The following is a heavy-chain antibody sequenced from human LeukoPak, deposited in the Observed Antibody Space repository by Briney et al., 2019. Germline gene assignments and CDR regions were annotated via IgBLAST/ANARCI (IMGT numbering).Heavy chain of an antibody. J-gene: IGHJ5*02. V-gene: IGHV1-2*02. CDR3: ARDEDIVVVPAASNWFDP. D-gene: IGHD2-2*01. CDR2: INPNSGGT. Sequence: ASVKVSCKASGYTFTGYYMHWVRQAPGQGLEWMGWINPNSGGTNYAQKFQGGVTMTRDTSISTAYMELSRLRSDDTAVYYCARDEDIVVVPAASNWFDPWGQGTLVTVSS. CDR1: GYTFTGYY.